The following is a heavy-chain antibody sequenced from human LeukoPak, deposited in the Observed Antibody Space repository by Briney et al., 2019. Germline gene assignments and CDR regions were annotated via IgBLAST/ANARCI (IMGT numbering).Heavy chain of an antibody. CDR2: IWYGGSNK. CDR1: GLTFSSYG. J-gene: IGHJ4*02. CDR3: AKTSSGWYDLDY. V-gene: IGHV3-33*06. D-gene: IGHD6-19*01. Sequence: GGSLRLSCAASGLTFSSYGMHWVRQAPGKGLEWVAGIWYGGSNKYYADSVKGRFTISRANSKNTLYLQMNSLRAEDTAVYYCAKTSSGWYDLDYWGQGTLVTVSS.